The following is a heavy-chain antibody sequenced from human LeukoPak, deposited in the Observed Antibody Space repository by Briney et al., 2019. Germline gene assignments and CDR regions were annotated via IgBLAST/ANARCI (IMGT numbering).Heavy chain of an antibody. J-gene: IGHJ4*02. CDR3: AARIAARLDFDY. CDR2: IYYSGST. CDR1: GGSISSYY. Sequence: PSETLSLTCTVSGGSISSYYWSWIRQPPGKGLEWIGYIYYSGSTNYNPSLKSRVTISVDTSKNQFSLKLSSVTAADTAVYYCAARIAARLDFDYWGQGTLVTVSS. V-gene: IGHV4-59*08. D-gene: IGHD6-6*01.